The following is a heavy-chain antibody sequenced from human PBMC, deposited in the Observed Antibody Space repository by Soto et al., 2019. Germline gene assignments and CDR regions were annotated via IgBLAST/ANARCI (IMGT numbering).Heavy chain of an antibody. J-gene: IGHJ5*02. CDR1: GYTFTSHL. D-gene: IGHD3-3*02. CDR3: VRVDLVGSNSMTNDWFDP. CDR2: TYPGDSDT. V-gene: IGHV5-51*01. Sequence: GEPLKISCMGPGYTFTSHLSCWLRQVPWKCLEWMGITYPGDSDTRYSPSYQGQVTISADKTIRTAYLQWNSLKASDAAMYYCVRVDLVGSNSMTNDWFDPWGPGTLVTVSS.